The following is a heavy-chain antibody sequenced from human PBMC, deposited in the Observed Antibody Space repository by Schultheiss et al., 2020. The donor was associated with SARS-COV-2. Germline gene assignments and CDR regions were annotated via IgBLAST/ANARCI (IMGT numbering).Heavy chain of an antibody. CDR3: ARDFRGYYDSSGHWV. Sequence: GGSLRLSCAASGFTFSSYSMNWVRQAPGKGLEWVSSISSSSSYIYYADSVKGRFTISRDNAKNSLYLQMNSLRAEDTAVYYCARDFRGYYDSSGHWVWGQGTLVTVSS. D-gene: IGHD3-22*01. CDR1: GFTFSSYS. CDR2: ISSSSSYI. V-gene: IGHV3-21*01. J-gene: IGHJ4*02.